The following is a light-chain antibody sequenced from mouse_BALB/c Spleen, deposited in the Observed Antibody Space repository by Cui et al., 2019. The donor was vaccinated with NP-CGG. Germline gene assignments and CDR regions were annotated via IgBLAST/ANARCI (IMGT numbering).Light chain of an antibody. J-gene: IGLJ1*01. CDR1: TGAVTTSNY. V-gene: IGLV1*01. Sequence: QAVVTQESAITTSPGETVTLTCRSSTGAVTTSNYANWVQEKPDHLFTGLIGGTINRAPGVPARFSGSLIGDEAALTITGAQTEDEAIYFCALWYSNHWVFGGGTKLTVL. CDR2: GTI. CDR3: ALWYSNHWV.